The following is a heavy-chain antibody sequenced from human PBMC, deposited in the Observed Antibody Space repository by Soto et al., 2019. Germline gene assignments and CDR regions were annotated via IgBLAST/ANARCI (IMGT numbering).Heavy chain of an antibody. Sequence: QVQLQQWGAGLLKPSETLSLTCAVSGGSFIYYQWSWIRQPPGKGLERIGEINHRGSTNYNPSLQCRASISIDTSSHQFSLKLSSATAADTAVYYCARRPDGFDIWRQGTMVTVSS. CDR1: GGSFIYYQ. V-gene: IGHV4-34*01. CDR3: ARRPDGFDI. J-gene: IGHJ3*02. CDR2: INHRGST.